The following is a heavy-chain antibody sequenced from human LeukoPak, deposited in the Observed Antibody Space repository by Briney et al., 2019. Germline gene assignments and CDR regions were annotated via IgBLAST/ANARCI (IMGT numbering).Heavy chain of an antibody. V-gene: IGHV3-21*01. CDR3: ARDSHYGYTNSWYHLVHIDY. D-gene: IGHD6-13*01. J-gene: IGHJ4*02. Sequence: PGGSLRLSCAAYGFTFSSYSMIWVRQAPGKGLEWVSSISSSSSYIFFADSVKGRFTISRDNAKHSLELQTNSLRAEDTAVYYCARDSHYGYTNSWYHLVHIDYWGQGTLVTVSS. CDR1: GFTFSSYS. CDR2: ISSSSSYI.